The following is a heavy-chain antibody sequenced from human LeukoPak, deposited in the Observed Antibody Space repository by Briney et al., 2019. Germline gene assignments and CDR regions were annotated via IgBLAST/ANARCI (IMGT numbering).Heavy chain of an antibody. CDR3: ARGEVAGTYYYYYYGMDV. Sequence: PSETLSLTCAVYSGSFSGYYWSWIRQPPGKGLEWIGEINHSGSTNYNPSLKSRVTISVDTSKNQFSLKLSSVTAADTAVYYCARGEVAGTYYYYYYGMDVWGQGTTVTVSS. J-gene: IGHJ6*02. CDR2: INHSGST. D-gene: IGHD6-19*01. V-gene: IGHV4-34*01. CDR1: SGSFSGYY.